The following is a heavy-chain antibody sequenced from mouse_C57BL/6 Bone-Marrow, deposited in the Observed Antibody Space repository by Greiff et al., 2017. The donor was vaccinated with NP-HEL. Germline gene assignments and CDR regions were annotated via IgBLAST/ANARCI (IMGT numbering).Heavy chain of an antibody. J-gene: IGHJ3*01. Sequence: QVQLQQPGAELVKPGASVKLSCKASGYTFTSYWMHWVKQRPGQGLEWIGMIHPNSGSTNYNEKFKSKATLNVEKSSSTAYMQLSSLTSDDSACSYCAIWGGNYDAYWGQGTLVTVSA. CDR2: IHPNSGST. V-gene: IGHV1-64*01. CDR3: AIWGGNYDAY. CDR1: GYTFTSYW. D-gene: IGHD2-1*01.